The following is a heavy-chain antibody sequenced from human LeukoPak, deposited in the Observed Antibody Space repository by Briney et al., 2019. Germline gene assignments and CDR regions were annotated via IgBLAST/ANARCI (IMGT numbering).Heavy chain of an antibody. V-gene: IGHV7-4-1*02. CDR2: INTNTGNP. J-gene: IGHJ1*01. CDR1: GYTFSNYD. CDR3: ARLRHYYDSSGYFFQH. D-gene: IGHD3-22*01. Sequence: ASVKVSCKASGYTFSNYDIYWVRQAPGQGLEWMGWINTNTGNPTYAQGFTGRFVFSLDTSVSTTYLQISSLKAEDTAVYYCARLRHYYDSSGYFFQHWGQGTLVTVSS.